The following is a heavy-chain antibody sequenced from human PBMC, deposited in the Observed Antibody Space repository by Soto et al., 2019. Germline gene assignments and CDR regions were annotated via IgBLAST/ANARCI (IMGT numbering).Heavy chain of an antibody. CDR2: IYGDDNK. CDR3: AHSPAYRSGPGCAYFDY. J-gene: IGHJ4*02. V-gene: IGHV2-5*02. Sequence: SGPTLVNPTQTLTLTCTFSGFSLSTNRVGVGWIRQPPGKALEWLTLIYGDDNKHYSPSLKTRLTITKDTSKNQVVLTLTNMEPVDTATYYCAHSPAYRSGPGCAYFDYWGQGTRVTVSS. D-gene: IGHD6-19*01. CDR1: GFSLSTNRVG.